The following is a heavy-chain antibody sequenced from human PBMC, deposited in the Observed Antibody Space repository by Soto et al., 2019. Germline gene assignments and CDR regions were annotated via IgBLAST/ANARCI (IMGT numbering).Heavy chain of an antibody. CDR3: TRDPVDSPVFDY. Sequence: GGSLRLSCAASGFTVINTYLSWVRQAPGKGLGWVSVIYRDGRTYYADSVKGRFTISRDHPKNTLHLQMNSLRAEDTAVYYCTRDPVDSPVFDYWGQGTPGHRLL. V-gene: IGHV3-66*01. D-gene: IGHD2-15*01. J-gene: IGHJ4*02. CDR2: IYRDGRT. CDR1: GFTVINTY.